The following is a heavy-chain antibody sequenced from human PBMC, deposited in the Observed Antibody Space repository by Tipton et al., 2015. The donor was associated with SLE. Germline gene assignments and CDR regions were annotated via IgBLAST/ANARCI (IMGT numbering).Heavy chain of an antibody. Sequence: SGFTFSNYAMSWVRQAPGKGLEWVSAISGSGANTYYADSVKGRFTISRDNSRSTLFLQLNSLRVEDTALYYCAKGEDEYSSGWYQWGQGTLVTVSS. CDR1: GFTFSNYA. D-gene: IGHD6-19*01. CDR3: AKGEDEYSSGWYQ. J-gene: IGHJ4*02. CDR2: ISGSGANT. V-gene: IGHV3-23*01.